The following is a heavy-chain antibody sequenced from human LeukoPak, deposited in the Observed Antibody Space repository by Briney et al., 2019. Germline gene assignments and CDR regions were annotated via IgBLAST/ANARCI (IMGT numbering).Heavy chain of an antibody. V-gene: IGHV4-59*01. CDR3: ARRGDGYSAGFDY. Sequence: SETLSLTCTVSGGSISSYYWSWIRQPPGKGLEWIGYIYYSGSTNYNPSLKSRVTISVDTSKNQFSLKLSSVTAADTAVYYCARRGDGYSAGFDYWGQGTLVTVSS. J-gene: IGHJ4*02. D-gene: IGHD5-24*01. CDR1: GGSISSYY. CDR2: IYYSGST.